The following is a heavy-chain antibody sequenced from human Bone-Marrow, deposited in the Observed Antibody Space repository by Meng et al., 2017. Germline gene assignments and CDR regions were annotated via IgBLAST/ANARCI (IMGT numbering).Heavy chain of an antibody. D-gene: IGHD6-13*01. V-gene: IGHV3-48*03. CDR2: ISSSGSTI. CDR1: GFTFSSYE. Sequence: GESLKISCAASGFTFSSYEMNWVRQAPGKGLEWVSYISSSGSTIYYADSVKGRFTISRDNAKNSLYLQMNSLRAEDTAVYYCARLFSSSWYLHYYYYYGMDVWGQGTTVTVSS. CDR3: ARLFSSSWYLHYYYYYGMDV. J-gene: IGHJ6*02.